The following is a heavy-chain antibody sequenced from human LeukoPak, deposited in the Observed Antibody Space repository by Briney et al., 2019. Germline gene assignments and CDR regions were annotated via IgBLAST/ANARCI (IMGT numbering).Heavy chain of an antibody. V-gene: IGHV3-9*03. CDR2: ISWNSGSI. J-gene: IGHJ4*02. CDR3: AKSGGYGSGSYYFDY. Sequence: GGSLRLSCAASGFTFDDYAMHWVRQAPGKGLEWVSGISWNSGSIGYADSVKGRFTISRDNAKNSLYLQMNSLRAEDMALYYCAKSGGYGSGSYYFDYWGQGTLVTVSS. CDR1: GFTFDDYA. D-gene: IGHD3-10*01.